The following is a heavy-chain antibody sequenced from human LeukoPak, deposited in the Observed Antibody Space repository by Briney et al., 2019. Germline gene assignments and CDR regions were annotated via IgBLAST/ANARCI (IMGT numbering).Heavy chain of an antibody. D-gene: IGHD3-16*01. CDR1: GGSIGSSSYY. CDR3: ARRRADTRNFDY. Sequence: SETLSLTCTVSGGSIGSSSYYWGWIRQPPGKGLEWIGSIYYSGSTYYNPSLKSRVTISVDTSKNQFSLKLSSVTAADTAVYYCARRRADTRNFDYWGQGTLVTVSS. J-gene: IGHJ4*02. CDR2: IYYSGST. V-gene: IGHV4-39*07.